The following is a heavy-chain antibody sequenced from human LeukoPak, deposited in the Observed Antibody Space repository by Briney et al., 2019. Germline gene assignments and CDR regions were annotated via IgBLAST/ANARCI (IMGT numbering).Heavy chain of an antibody. CDR2: INHSGST. J-gene: IGHJ6*03. V-gene: IGHV4-34*01. D-gene: IGHD2-15*01. CDR3: AREDCSGGSCYNQRYYYYYMDV. CDR1: GGSFSGYY. Sequence: PSETLSLTCAVYGGSFSGYYWSWIRQPPGKGLEWIGEINHSGSTNYNPSLKSRVTISVDTSKNQFSLKLSSVTAADTAVYYCAREDCSGGSCYNQRYYYYYMDVWDKGTTVTVSS.